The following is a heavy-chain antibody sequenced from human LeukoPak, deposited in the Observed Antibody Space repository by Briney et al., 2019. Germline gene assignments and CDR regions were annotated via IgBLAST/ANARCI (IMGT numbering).Heavy chain of an antibody. CDR2: IYYSGST. Sequence: PSETLSLTCTVSGGSISSYYWSWIRQPPGKGLEWIGYIYYSGSTNYNPSLKSRVTISVDTSKNQFSLKLSSVTAADTAVYYCASAPIAAAGTAKYFQHWGQGTLVTVSS. V-gene: IGHV4-59*12. J-gene: IGHJ1*01. CDR3: ASAPIAAAGTAKYFQH. D-gene: IGHD6-13*01. CDR1: GGSISSYY.